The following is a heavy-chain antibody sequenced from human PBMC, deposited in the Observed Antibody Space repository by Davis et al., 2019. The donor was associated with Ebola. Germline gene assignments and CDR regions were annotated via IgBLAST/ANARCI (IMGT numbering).Heavy chain of an antibody. J-gene: IGHJ3*02. Sequence: SVKVSCKTSGGPFSTSAISWVRQAPGQGLEWMGGIIPIFGTTNYAQKFQGRVTITADESTSTVYMDLSTLTSEDTAVYYCARDEGGRYCSSTSCYFQIWGQGTMVNVSS. V-gene: IGHV1-69*13. D-gene: IGHD2-2*01. CDR3: ARDEGGRYCSSTSCYFQI. CDR2: IIPIFGTT. CDR1: GGPFSTSA.